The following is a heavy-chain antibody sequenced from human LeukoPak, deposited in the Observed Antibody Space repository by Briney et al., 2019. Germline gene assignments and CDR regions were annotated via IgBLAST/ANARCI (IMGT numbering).Heavy chain of an antibody. CDR1: GFTFSSYA. CDR3: AKDLSPAAA. J-gene: IGHJ5*02. V-gene: IGHV3-23*01. D-gene: IGHD6-25*01. CDR2: ISGSGNRT. Sequence: GGSLRLSCAASGFTFSSYAMSWVRQAPGKGLEWVSSISGSGNRTYYADSVKGRFTISRDNSQNTVSLQMNNLRDEDTAVYYCAKDLSPAAAWGQGTLVTVSS.